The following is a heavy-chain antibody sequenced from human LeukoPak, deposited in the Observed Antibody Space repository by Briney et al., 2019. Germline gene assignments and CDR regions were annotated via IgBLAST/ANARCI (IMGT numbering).Heavy chain of an antibody. D-gene: IGHD6-19*01. CDR3: ARGTYSSGWYMPE. CDR1: GFTFSSYS. Sequence: GGSLRLSCAASGFTFSSYSMSWVRQAPGKGLEWVSSISSNSDFIYYADSVKGRFTISRDSAKNSLYLQMSSLRAEDTAAYYCARGTYSSGWYMPEWGQGTLVTVSS. V-gene: IGHV3-21*01. J-gene: IGHJ4*02. CDR2: ISSNSDFI.